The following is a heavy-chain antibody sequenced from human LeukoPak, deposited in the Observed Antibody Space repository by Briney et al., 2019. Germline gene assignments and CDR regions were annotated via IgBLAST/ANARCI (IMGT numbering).Heavy chain of an antibody. CDR3: AGTRAWGNYYGSGSYYSNRYYFDY. CDR1: GGSISSGSYY. V-gene: IGHV4-39*07. J-gene: IGHJ4*02. CDR2: INHSGST. D-gene: IGHD3-10*01. Sequence: SQTLSLTCTVSGGSISSGSYYWSWIRQPPGKGLEWIGEINHSGSTNYNPSLKSRVTISVDTSKNQFSLKLSSVTAADTAVYYCAGTRAWGNYYGSGSYYSNRYYFDYWGQGTLVTVSS.